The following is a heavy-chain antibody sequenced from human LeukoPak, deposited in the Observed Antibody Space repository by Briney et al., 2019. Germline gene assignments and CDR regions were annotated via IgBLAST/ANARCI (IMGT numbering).Heavy chain of an antibody. J-gene: IGHJ3*02. CDR1: GFTFSSYA. CDR2: ISYDGSNK. CDR3: ARENYYDSSGYYSIDAFDI. D-gene: IGHD3-22*01. V-gene: IGHV3-30*04. Sequence: GRSLRLSCAASGFTFSSYAMHWVRQAPGKGLEWVAVISYDGSNKYYADSVKGRFTISRDNSKNTLYLQMNSLRAEDPAVYYCARENYYDSSGYYSIDAFDIWGQGTMVTVSS.